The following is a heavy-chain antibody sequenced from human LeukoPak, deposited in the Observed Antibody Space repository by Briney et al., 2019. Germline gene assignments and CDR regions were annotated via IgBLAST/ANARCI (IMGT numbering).Heavy chain of an antibody. CDR1: GFTFSSYA. V-gene: IGHV3-7*01. CDR3: ARDSSDAYNPEPGY. J-gene: IGHJ4*02. D-gene: IGHD5-24*01. Sequence: GGSLRLSCAASGFTFSSYAMSWVRQAPGEGLEWLANINEDGSHVHYVGSVKGRFTVSIDKAKNSLYLQMNSLRAEDTAVYYCARDSSDAYNPEPGYWGQGTLVTVSS. CDR2: INEDGSHV.